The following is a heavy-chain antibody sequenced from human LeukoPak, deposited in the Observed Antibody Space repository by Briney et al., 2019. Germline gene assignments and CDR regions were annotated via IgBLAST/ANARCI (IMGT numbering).Heavy chain of an antibody. CDR3: ARSLYYGEALGFDY. V-gene: IGHV4-39*07. CDR2: IYYSGST. Sequence: SETLSLTCTVSGGSISNSNNYWGWIRQPPGKGLEWIATIYYSGSTYYNPSLKSRVTISVDTSKNQFSLKLSSVTAADTAVYYCARSLYYGEALGFDYWGQGTLVTVSS. CDR1: GGSISNSNNY. D-gene: IGHD4-17*01. J-gene: IGHJ4*02.